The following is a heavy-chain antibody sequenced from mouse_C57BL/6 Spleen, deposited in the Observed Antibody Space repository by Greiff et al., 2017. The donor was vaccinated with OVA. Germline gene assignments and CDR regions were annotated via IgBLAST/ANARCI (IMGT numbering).Heavy chain of an antibody. CDR1: GYTFTDYE. D-gene: IGHD2-1*01. CDR3: ERRSLLLFAY. J-gene: IGHJ3*01. CDR2: IDPETGGT. Sequence: QVQLQQSGAELVRPGASVTLSCKASGYTFTDYEMHWVKQTPVHGLEWIGAIDPETGGTAYNQKFKGKAILTADKSSSTAYMELRSLTSEDSDVYYCERRSLLLFAYWGQGTLVTVSA. V-gene: IGHV1-15*01.